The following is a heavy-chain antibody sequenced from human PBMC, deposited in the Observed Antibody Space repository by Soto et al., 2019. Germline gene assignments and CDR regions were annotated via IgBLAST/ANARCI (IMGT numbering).Heavy chain of an antibody. V-gene: IGHV3-30*03. Sequence: AGGSPSLSCPSSGFPFRSYAMHLVRTAHGKGLEWVAVISGDGSDKYYADSMKGRFTISRDKSKNTLYLQMNTLSAEDTAVYYCARDRHDEPVFCLDYWGQGALVTVSS. CDR2: ISGDGSDK. CDR3: ARDRHDEPVFCLDY. CDR1: GFPFRSYA. J-gene: IGHJ4*02. D-gene: IGHD1-1*01.